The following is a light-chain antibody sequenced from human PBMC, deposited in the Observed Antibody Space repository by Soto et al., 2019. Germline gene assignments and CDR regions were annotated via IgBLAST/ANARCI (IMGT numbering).Light chain of an antibody. CDR3: QQSYSTPLT. J-gene: IGKJ4*01. V-gene: IGKV1-39*01. CDR1: QNISSY. CDR2: AAS. Sequence: IQMTPSSSSLSASVVDSFTITCLASQNISSYLNWYQQKPGKAPKLLIYAASSLQSGVPSRFSGSGSGTDFTLTISSLQPEDFATYYCQQSYSTPLTFGGGTKVDIK.